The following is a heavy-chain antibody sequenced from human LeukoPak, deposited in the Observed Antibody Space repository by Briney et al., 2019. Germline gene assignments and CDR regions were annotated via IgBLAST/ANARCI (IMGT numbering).Heavy chain of an antibody. CDR2: IFYTGST. Sequence: PSETLSLTCTVSGGSISSSSYYWGWIRQPPGKGLEWIGSIFYTGSTYYNPSLKSRVTISVDTSKNPFSLKLSSVTAADTAVYYCARSPYWYYDFWSGYNYYYYMDVWGKGTTVTVSS. J-gene: IGHJ6*03. CDR1: GGSISSSSYY. CDR3: ARSPYWYYDFWSGYNYYYYMDV. D-gene: IGHD3-3*01. V-gene: IGHV4-39*07.